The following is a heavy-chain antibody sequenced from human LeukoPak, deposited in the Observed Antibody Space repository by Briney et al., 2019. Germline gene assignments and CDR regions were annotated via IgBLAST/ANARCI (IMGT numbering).Heavy chain of an antibody. V-gene: IGHV3-48*03. CDR1: GFTFTSYE. CDR3: ARDNTQVVPSYFDY. CDR2: SSSSGSTI. J-gene: IGHJ4*02. Sequence: GGSLRLSCAASGFTFTSYEMNWVRQAPGKGLEWVSYSSSSGSTIYYADSVKGRFTISRDNAKNSLYLQMNSLRAEDTAVYYCARDNTQVVPSYFDYWGQGTLVTVSS. D-gene: IGHD2-21*01.